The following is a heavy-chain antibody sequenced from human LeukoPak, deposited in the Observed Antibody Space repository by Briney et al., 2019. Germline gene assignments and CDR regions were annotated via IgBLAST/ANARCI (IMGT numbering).Heavy chain of an antibody. J-gene: IGHJ6*02. V-gene: IGHV4-34*01. CDR1: GGSFRGSY. CDR3: ARGKLSINNYYFAMDV. Sequence: PSETLSLTCAVSGGSFRGSYCTWIRQPPGKGLEWIGEINHSGNTNYSPSLKSRVTISLDTSSNQLTLKLTSVTAADTAVYYCARGKLSINNYYFAMDVWGQGTTVAV. D-gene: IGHD6-6*01. CDR2: INHSGNT.